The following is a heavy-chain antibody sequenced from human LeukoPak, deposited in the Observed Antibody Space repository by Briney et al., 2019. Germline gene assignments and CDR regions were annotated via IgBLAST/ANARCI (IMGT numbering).Heavy chain of an antibody. CDR2: IKQDGSGK. Sequence: PGGSLRLSCAASGFTFSSYWMSWARQAPGKGLEWVANIKQDGSGKYYVDSVKGRFTISRDNAKNSLYLQMNSLRAEDTAVYYCASLGTVTIFGVVTPGGFDPWGQGTLVTVSS. CDR3: ASLGTVTIFGVVTPGGFDP. J-gene: IGHJ5*02. CDR1: GFTFSSYW. V-gene: IGHV3-7*01. D-gene: IGHD3-3*01.